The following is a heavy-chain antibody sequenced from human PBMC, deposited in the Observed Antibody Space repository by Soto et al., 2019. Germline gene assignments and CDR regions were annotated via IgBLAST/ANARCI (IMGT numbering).Heavy chain of an antibody. CDR3: RSSSRYSTDV. CDR1: GGSITSSLY. Sequence: QLQLQESGPGLVKPSETLSLSCTVSGGSITSSLYWDWIRQPPGKGLEWIGSIYGTGNTYYNPSLKGRVTISADTSKNQFSLNLISVTAADTAVYYCRSSSRYSTDVWGQGATVTVSS. CDR2: IYGTGNT. D-gene: IGHD6-13*01. J-gene: IGHJ6*02. V-gene: IGHV4-39*01.